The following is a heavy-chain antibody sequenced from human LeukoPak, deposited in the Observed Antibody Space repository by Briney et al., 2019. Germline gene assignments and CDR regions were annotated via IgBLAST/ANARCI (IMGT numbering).Heavy chain of an antibody. D-gene: IGHD6-19*01. CDR3: AKSSDVGYSNGWYNGLDI. CDR2: ISGGGVST. J-gene: IGHJ3*02. CDR1: GFTFSSYA. Sequence: GGSLRLSCAASGFTFSSYAMSWVRQAPRKGLEWVSVISGGGVSTYYADSVKGRFTVSRDNSKNTLYLQMNGLRAEDTALYYCAKSSDVGYSNGWYNGLDIWGQGTPVTVSS. V-gene: IGHV3-23*01.